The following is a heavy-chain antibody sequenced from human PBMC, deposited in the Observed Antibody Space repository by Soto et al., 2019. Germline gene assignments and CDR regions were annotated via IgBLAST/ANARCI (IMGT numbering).Heavy chain of an antibody. V-gene: IGHV1-8*01. J-gene: IGHJ3*02. D-gene: IGHD3-22*01. CDR2: MNPNRGNA. CDR3: VVVVISWAFDI. Sequence: ASVKVSCXASGYTFTSYDISWVRQATGQGLEWMGRMNPNRGNASYAQKFQGRVTITADKSTSTAYMELSSLRSEDTAVYYCVVVVISWAFDIWGQGTMVTVSS. CDR1: GYTFTSYD.